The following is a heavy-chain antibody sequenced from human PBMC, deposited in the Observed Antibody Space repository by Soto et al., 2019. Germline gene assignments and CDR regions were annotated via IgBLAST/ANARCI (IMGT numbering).Heavy chain of an antibody. D-gene: IGHD6-19*01. CDR3: ARWGSGWYYFDY. J-gene: IGHJ4*02. V-gene: IGHV4-34*01. CDR1: GGSFSGYY. Sequence: QVQLQQWGAGLLKPSETLSLTCAVYGGSFSGYYWSWIRQPPGKGLEWIGEINHSGSTNYNPSLKSRVTIQVDTSKNQFSLKLSSVTAADTAVYYCARWGSGWYYFDYWGQGTLVTVSS. CDR2: INHSGST.